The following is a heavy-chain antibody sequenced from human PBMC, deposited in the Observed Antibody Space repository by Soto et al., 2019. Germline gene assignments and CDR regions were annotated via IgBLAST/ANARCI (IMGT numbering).Heavy chain of an antibody. CDR1: GFTFSDYY. J-gene: IGHJ4*02. D-gene: IGHD6-13*01. CDR2: ISSSGSTI. CDR3: ARDSFVSPYSSSWYFDY. Sequence: GSLRLSCAASGFTFSDYYMSWIRQAPGKGLEWVSYISSSGSTIYYADSVKGRFTISRDNAKNSLYLQMNSLRAEDTAVYYCARDSFVSPYSSSWYFDYWGQGTLVTVSS. V-gene: IGHV3-11*01.